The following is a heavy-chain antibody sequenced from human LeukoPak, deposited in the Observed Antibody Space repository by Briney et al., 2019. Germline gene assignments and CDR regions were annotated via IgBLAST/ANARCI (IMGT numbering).Heavy chain of an antibody. CDR2: IIGSGSST. J-gene: IGHJ4*02. CDR3: AKDRAQQLVLDF. CDR1: GFTFSSYA. Sequence: GGSLRLSCAASGFTFSSYAMSWVRQAPGKGLEWVSAIIGSGSSTYYADSVKGRFTISRDNSKSTLFLQMNSLRAEDTAVYYCAKDRAQQLVLDFWGQGTLVTVSS. V-gene: IGHV3-23*01. D-gene: IGHD6-13*01.